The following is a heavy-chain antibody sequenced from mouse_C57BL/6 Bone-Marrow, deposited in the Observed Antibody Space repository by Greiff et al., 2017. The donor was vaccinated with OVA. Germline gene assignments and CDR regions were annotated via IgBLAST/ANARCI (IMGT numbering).Heavy chain of an antibody. V-gene: IGHV1-74*01. D-gene: IGHD3-1*01. CDR3: AITAVGYFDV. CDR1: GYTFTSYW. CDR2: IYPSDSDP. Sequence: QVQLKQPGAELVKPGASVKVSCKASGYTFTSYWMHWVKQRPGQGLEWIGRIYPSDSDPNYNQKFKGKATLTVDKSSSTTSMQLSNLASEDSAFYDCAITAVGYFDVWGTGTTVTVSS. J-gene: IGHJ1*03.